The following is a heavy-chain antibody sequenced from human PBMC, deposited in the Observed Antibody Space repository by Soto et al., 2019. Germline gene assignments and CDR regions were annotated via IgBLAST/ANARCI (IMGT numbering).Heavy chain of an antibody. CDR1: GFTFSGSA. V-gene: IGHV3-73*01. CDR2: IRSKANSYAT. Sequence: PGGSLRLSCAASGFTFSGSAMHWVRQASGKGLEWVGRIRSKANSYATAYAASVKGRFTISRDDSKNTAYLQMNSLKTEDTAVYYCTTFDIVVVPAAIRGRRNDYWGQGTLVTGSS. CDR3: TTFDIVVVPAAIRGRRNDY. J-gene: IGHJ4*02. D-gene: IGHD2-2*02.